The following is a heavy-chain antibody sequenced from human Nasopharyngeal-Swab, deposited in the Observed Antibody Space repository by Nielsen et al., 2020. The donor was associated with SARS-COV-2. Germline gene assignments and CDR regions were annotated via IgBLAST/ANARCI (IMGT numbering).Heavy chain of an antibody. D-gene: IGHD6-19*01. CDR3: ANTQWLGRDYFDY. J-gene: IGHJ4*02. CDR2: LYYSGST. Sequence: WIRQPPGKGLEWIGSLYYSGSTYYNPSLKSRVTISVDTSKNQFSLKLSPVTAADTAVYYCANTQWLGRDYFDYWGQGTLVTVSS. V-gene: IGHV4-39*01.